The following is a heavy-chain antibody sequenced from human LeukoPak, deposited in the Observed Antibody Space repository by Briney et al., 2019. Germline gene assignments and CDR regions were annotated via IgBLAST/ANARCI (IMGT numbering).Heavy chain of an antibody. CDR1: GFTFNNYA. V-gene: IGHV3-21*06. CDR3: ARDPYSGNYGNYYYYYMDV. D-gene: IGHD1-26*01. J-gene: IGHJ6*03. Sequence: GGSLRLSCVSSGFTFNNYAMNWVRHAPGKGLEWISSITSSSSYIYYADSVEGRFTISRDNAKNSLFLQMNNLSPDDTAVYFCARDPYSGNYGNYYYYYMDVWGKGTTVTISS. CDR2: ITSSSSYI.